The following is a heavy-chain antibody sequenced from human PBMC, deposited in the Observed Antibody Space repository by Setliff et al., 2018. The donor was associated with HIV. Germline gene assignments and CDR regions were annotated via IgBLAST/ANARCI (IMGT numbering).Heavy chain of an antibody. Sequence: PSETLSLTCTVSGASITAYWWNWIRQSPGKGLEWIGFGHHSGTFSYNPSLNSRFTISIDTSKNQFSLKATSVTAEDTAVYYCARQLSNSLESWGQGTLVTVSS. V-gene: IGHV4-59*08. J-gene: IGHJ4*02. CDR1: GASITAYW. D-gene: IGHD1-1*01. CDR2: GHHSGTF. CDR3: ARQLSNSLES.